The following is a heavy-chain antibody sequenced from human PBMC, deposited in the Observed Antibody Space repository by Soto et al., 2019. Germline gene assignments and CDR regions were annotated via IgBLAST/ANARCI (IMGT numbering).Heavy chain of an antibody. Sequence: QVQLVESGGGVVQPGRSLRLSCAASGFTFSSYGMHWVRQAPGKGLEWVAVIWSDGSNKYYADSVKGRFTISRDNSKNTLYLQMNSLRAEDTAVYYCARDLPPSTSSHYGMDVWGQGTTVTVSS. D-gene: IGHD2-2*01. CDR1: GFTFSSYG. CDR3: ARDLPPSTSSHYGMDV. J-gene: IGHJ6*02. V-gene: IGHV3-33*01. CDR2: IWSDGSNK.